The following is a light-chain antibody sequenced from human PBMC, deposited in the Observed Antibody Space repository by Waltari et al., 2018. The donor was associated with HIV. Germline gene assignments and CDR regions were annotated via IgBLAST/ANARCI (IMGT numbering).Light chain of an antibody. J-gene: IGLJ3*02. CDR2: GTT. CDR3: LLYMGSSIWV. Sequence: QTVVTQEPSLSVSPGGTFTLTCGLSPGSVSTSPTPSWYQQTPGQAPLTLMYGTTIRSSGVPDRFSGSILGNKAALTITGAQADDESDYYCLLYMGSSIWVFGGGTKLTVL. V-gene: IGLV8-61*01. CDR1: PGSVSTSPT.